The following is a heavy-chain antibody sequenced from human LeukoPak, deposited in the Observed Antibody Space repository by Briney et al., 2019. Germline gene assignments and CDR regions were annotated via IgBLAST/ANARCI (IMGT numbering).Heavy chain of an antibody. V-gene: IGHV4-30-4*01. CDR3: ARGSTRLGLRYFDWFSY. D-gene: IGHD3-9*01. CDR1: GASIRSGDYY. J-gene: IGHJ4*02. Sequence: SETLSLTCTVSGASIRSGDYYWSWIRQPPGTGLEWIGYIYDSGSTYYNPSLKSRITISVDTSENRFSLKLSSVTAADTAVYYCARGSTRLGLRYFDWFSYWGQGTLVTVSS. CDR2: IYDSGST.